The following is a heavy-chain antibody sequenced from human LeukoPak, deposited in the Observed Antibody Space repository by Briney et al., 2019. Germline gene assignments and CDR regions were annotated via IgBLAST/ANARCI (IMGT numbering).Heavy chain of an antibody. J-gene: IGHJ3*02. D-gene: IGHD3-10*01. CDR3: TTDYYGSGSYPDAFDI. CDR2: IKSKTDGGTT. Sequence: GGSLRLSCAASGFTFNNAWMSWVRQAPGKGLEWVGRIKSKTDGGTTDYAAPVKGRFTISRDDSKNTLYLQMNSLKTEDTAVYYRTTDYYGSGSYPDAFDIWGRGTMVTVSS. CDR1: GFTFNNAW. V-gene: IGHV3-15*01.